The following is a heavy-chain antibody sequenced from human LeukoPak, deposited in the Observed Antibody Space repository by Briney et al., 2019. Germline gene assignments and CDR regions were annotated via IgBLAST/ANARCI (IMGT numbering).Heavy chain of an antibody. V-gene: IGHV1-69*04. CDR2: IIPIFGIA. CDR1: GGTFSSYA. J-gene: IGHJ4*02. Sequence: ASVKVSCKASGGTFSSYAITWVRQAPGQGLEWMGRIIPIFGIANYAQKFQGRVTITADKSTSTAYMELSSLRSEDTAVYYCARDETPGDYGFDYWGQGTLVTVSS. CDR3: ARDETPGDYGFDY. D-gene: IGHD4-17*01.